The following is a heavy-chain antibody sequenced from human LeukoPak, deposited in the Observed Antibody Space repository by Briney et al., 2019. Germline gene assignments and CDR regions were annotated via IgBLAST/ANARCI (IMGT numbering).Heavy chain of an antibody. V-gene: IGHV4-34*01. J-gene: IGHJ4*02. Sequence: PSESLSLTCAVYGGSFSGYYCSWIRQPPGKGLEWVGEIHHSGSTNYNPSLKSRVSISVDTSKNQFSLKLSSVTAADTAVYYCARAGGVPAAYFDFWGQGTLVTVSS. CDR1: GGSFSGYY. D-gene: IGHD2-2*01. CDR3: ARAGGVPAAYFDF. CDR2: IHHSGST.